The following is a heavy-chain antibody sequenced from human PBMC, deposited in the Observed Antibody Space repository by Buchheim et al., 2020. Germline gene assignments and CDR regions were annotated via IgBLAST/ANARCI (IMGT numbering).Heavy chain of an antibody. CDR1: GFTFSSYG. CDR3: AKRVDTAMANYYYYGMDV. Sequence: QVQLVESGGGVVQPGRSLRLSCAASGFTFSSYGMHWVRQAPGKGLEWVAVISYDGSNKYYADSVKGRFTISRDNSKKTLYLQMNSLRAEDTAVYYCAKRVDTAMANYYYYGMDVWGQGTT. V-gene: IGHV3-30*18. D-gene: IGHD5-18*01. J-gene: IGHJ6*02. CDR2: ISYDGSNK.